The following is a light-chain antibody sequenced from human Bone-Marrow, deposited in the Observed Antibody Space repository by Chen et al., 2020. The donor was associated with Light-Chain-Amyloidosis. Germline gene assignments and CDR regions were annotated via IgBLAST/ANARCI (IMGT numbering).Light chain of an antibody. Sequence: NFMLTQPHSVSESPGKTVIISCTRSSGSIATNYVQWYQQRPGSSPATVIHEYDQRPSGVPDRISVSIDSSSTSASLPIAGLKTADEADYDCQSYQGSSQGVFGGGTKLTVL. J-gene: IGLJ3*02. V-gene: IGLV6-57*01. CDR2: EYD. CDR3: QSYQGSSQGV. CDR1: SGSIATNY.